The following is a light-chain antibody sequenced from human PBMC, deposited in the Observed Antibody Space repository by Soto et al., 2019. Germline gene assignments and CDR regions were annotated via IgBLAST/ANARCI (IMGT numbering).Light chain of an antibody. Sequence: DIHMTQSPSSLSAAVLYIFTITCQASQDISNYLNWYPQKPGNAPKLLIYAASSLKRGVPSRFSRSRSGTDFTLTVSSLKTDDFAPYYCHQSYAIPTLGKGTRLETK. J-gene: IGKJ5*01. CDR1: QDISNY. V-gene: IGKV1-39*01. CDR3: HQSYAIPT. CDR2: AAS.